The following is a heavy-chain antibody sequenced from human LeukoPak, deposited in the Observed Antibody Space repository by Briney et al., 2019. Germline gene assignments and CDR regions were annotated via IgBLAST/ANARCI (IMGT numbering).Heavy chain of an antibody. V-gene: IGHV4-39*07. CDR3: ARVSGYYDILTGYYNYYGMDV. Sequence: SETLSLTCTVSGGSISSSSYYWGWIRQPPGKGLEWIGSIYYSGSTYYNPSLKSRVTISVDTSKNQFSLKLSSVTAADTAVYYCARVSGYYDILTGYYNYYGMDVWGQGTTVTVSS. J-gene: IGHJ6*02. CDR1: GGSISSSSYY. D-gene: IGHD3-9*01. CDR2: IYYSGST.